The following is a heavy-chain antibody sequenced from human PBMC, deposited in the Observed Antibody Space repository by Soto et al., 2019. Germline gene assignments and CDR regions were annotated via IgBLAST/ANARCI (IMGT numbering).Heavy chain of an antibody. CDR2: FNPKSGGA. V-gene: IGHV1-2*02. J-gene: IGHJ5*01. Sequence: QVQLVQSAAEVEKPGGSVKVSCQISGYSFPAFYIHWVRQAPGQGLEWVGWFNPKSGGANSAQKFQGRVTMTRATSISTVYMDLSGLTSDDTAVYYCARASAAATSWFDYWGQGTLVTVSS. CDR1: GYSFPAFY. D-gene: IGHD6-25*01. CDR3: ARASAAATSWFDY.